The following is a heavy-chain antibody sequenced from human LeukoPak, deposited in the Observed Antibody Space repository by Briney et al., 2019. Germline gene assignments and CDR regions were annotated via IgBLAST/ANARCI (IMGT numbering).Heavy chain of an antibody. Sequence: ASVKVSCKASGYTFTSYDINWVRQATGQGLEWMGWMNPNSGNTGYAQKFQGRVTITRNTSISTAYMELSSLRSEDTAVYYCARGPRIVGATTSYYFDYWGQGTLVTVSS. CDR2: MNPNSGNT. J-gene: IGHJ4*02. V-gene: IGHV1-8*01. D-gene: IGHD1-26*01. CDR1: GYTFTSYD. CDR3: ARGPRIVGATTSYYFDY.